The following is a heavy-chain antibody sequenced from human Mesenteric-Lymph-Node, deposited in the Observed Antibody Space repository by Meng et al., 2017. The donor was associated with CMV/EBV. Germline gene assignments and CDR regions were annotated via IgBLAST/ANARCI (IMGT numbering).Heavy chain of an antibody. CDR2: ISSSGSTI. CDR1: GFTFSSYE. Sequence: GESLKISCAASGFTFSSYEMNWVRQAPGKGLEWVSYISSSGSTIYYADSVKGRFTISRDNAKNSLYLQMNSLRAEDTAVYYCARVLVAAAGNGMDVWGQGTTVTVSS. CDR3: ARVLVAAAGNGMDV. D-gene: IGHD6-13*01. J-gene: IGHJ6*02. V-gene: IGHV3-48*03.